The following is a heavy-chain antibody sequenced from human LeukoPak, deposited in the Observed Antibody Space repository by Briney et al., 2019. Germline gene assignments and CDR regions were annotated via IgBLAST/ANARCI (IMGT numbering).Heavy chain of an antibody. CDR3: APWAGRFDS. CDR1: GYTFTDYY. Sequence: GASVKVSCKASGYTFTDYYIHWVRQAPGQGLEWMGWINTSAGRAYSAQNFQGRVTMTRDTTITTAYMELSRLGSDDTAVYYCAPWAGRFDSWGQGTLVTVSS. V-gene: IGHV1-2*02. J-gene: IGHJ4*02. CDR2: INTSAGRA.